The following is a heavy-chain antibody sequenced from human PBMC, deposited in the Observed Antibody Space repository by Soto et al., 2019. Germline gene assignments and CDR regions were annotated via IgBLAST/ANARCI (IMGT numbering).Heavy chain of an antibody. J-gene: IGHJ6*02. CDR3: ARAPKNYYYAMDV. Sequence: PSETLSLTCAVYGGSCSGHYCSWIRQPPGKGLEWIGEIYYSGSSNYNPSLKSRVTISVDTSKNQFSLKLSSVTAADTAVYFCARAPKNYYYAMDVWGQGTTVTVSS. V-gene: IGHV4-34*01. CDR2: IYYSGSS. CDR1: GGSCSGHY.